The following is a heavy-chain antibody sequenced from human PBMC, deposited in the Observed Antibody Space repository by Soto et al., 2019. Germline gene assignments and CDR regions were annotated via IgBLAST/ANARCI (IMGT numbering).Heavy chain of an antibody. V-gene: IGHV1-46*01. CDR2: INPSGGST. J-gene: IGHJ4*02. CDR1: GYTFTSYY. D-gene: IGHD3-3*01. CDR3: ARVYYDIRSGYSPPDY. Sequence: KISWKGSGYTFTSYYRHRMLQAHRQGLEWMGIINPSGGSTSYAQKFQGRVTMTRDTSTSTVYMELSSLRSEDTAVYYWARVYYDIRSGYSPPDYWGQGTLVTVSS.